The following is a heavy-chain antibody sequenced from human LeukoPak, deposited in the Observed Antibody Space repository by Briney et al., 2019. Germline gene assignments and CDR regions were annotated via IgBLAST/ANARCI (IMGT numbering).Heavy chain of an antibody. J-gene: IGHJ4*02. Sequence: PGGSLRLSCAASGFTFRNYWMSWVRQAPGKGLEWVANIRQDGSDEYYVDSVKGRFAISRDNAKNSLYLQLNSLRAEDTAMYYCASDGDDRSHYYCDYWGQGTLVTVSS. V-gene: IGHV3-7*01. CDR2: IRQDGSDE. CDR3: ASDGDDRSHYYCDY. CDR1: GFTFRNYW. D-gene: IGHD3-22*01.